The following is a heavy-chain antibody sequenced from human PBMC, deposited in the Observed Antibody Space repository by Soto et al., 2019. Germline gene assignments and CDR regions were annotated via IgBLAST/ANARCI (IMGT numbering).Heavy chain of an antibody. CDR2: ISYDGSNK. D-gene: IGHD1-26*01. Sequence: PGGSLRRSCAASGFTFSSYGMHWVRQAPGKGLEWVAVISYDGSNKYYADSVKGRFTISRDNSKNTLYLQMNSLRAEDTAVYYCAKVAGATPPPDFDYWGQGTLVTVSS. CDR1: GFTFSSYG. J-gene: IGHJ4*02. CDR3: AKVAGATPPPDFDY. V-gene: IGHV3-30*18.